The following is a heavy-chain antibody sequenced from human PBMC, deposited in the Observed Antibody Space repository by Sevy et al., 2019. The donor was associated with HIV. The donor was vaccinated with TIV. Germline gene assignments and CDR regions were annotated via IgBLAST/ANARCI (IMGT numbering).Heavy chain of an antibody. J-gene: IGHJ6*02. CDR1: GFTFSSYW. Sequence: GGSLRLSCAASGFTFSSYWMSWVRQAPGKGLEWVANIKQDGSEKYYVDSVKGRFTISRDNAKNSLYLQMNSLRAEDTAVYYGARVGVTIFGVVYTGYYGMDVWGQGTTVTVSS. V-gene: IGHV3-7*01. D-gene: IGHD3-3*01. CDR2: IKQDGSEK. CDR3: ARVGVTIFGVVYTGYYGMDV.